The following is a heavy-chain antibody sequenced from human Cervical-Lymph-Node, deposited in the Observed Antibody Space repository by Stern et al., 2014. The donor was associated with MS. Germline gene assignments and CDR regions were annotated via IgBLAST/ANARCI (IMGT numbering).Heavy chain of an antibody. CDR3: ARFKIASYYYYYYGMDV. V-gene: IGHV3-11*01. CDR1: GFTFSDHY. CDR2: ISSSGTTI. J-gene: IGHJ6*02. D-gene: IGHD2-21*01. Sequence: VQLVESGGGLVKPGGSLRLSCAASGFTFSDHYMTWIRQAPGKGLEWVSFISSSGTTIYDADSVKGRFTLSMDNAKNSLFMQMNGLRAEDTAIYYCARFKIASYYYYYYGMDVWGQGTTVTVSS.